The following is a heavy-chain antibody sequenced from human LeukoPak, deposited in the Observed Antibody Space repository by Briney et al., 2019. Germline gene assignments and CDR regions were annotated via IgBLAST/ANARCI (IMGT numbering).Heavy chain of an antibody. CDR1: GYSTNSEYF. Sequence: SETLSLACTVSGYSTNSEYFCGWIRQSPGKGLEWIGYIYYSGITNYNPSLKSRVTISVDTSKNQFSLKPSSVTAADTAVYYCARGATVLWFGELFGTYDPDAFDIWGQGTMVTVSS. J-gene: IGHJ3*02. CDR2: IYYSGIT. CDR3: ARGATVLWFGELFGTYDPDAFDI. V-gene: IGHV4-38-2*02. D-gene: IGHD3-10*01.